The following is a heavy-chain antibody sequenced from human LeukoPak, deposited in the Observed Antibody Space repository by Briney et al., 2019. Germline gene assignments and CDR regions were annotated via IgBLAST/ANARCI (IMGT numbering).Heavy chain of an antibody. V-gene: IGHV3-7*01. CDR2: IKQDGSEK. CDR3: ARDRGYSYGTYYFDC. J-gene: IGHJ4*02. CDR1: GFTFSTYW. D-gene: IGHD5-18*01. Sequence: GGSLRLSCAASGFTFSTYWMSWVRQAPGKGLEWVAKIKQDGSEKYYVDSVKGRFTISRDNDKNSLYLQVNSPRAEDTAVYYCARDRGYSYGTYYFDCWGQGTLVTVSS.